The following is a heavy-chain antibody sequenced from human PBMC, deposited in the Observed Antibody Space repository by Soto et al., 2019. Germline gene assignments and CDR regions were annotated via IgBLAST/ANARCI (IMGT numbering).Heavy chain of an antibody. V-gene: IGHV1-18*01. CDR1: GYTFSNYG. Sequence: QVQLVQSGAEVKKPGASVKVSCRASGYTFSNYGITWMRQAPGRGLEWMGWISAYNRNTNYADKFQDRVTMTTDTATKTAYLELRNLRSADTAVYLCARERQWEPLAYWGQGTLISVSS. D-gene: IGHD1-26*01. J-gene: IGHJ4*01. CDR2: ISAYNRNT. CDR3: ARERQWEPLAY.